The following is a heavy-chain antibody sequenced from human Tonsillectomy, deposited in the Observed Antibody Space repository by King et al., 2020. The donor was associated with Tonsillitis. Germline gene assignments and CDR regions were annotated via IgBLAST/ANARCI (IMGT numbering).Heavy chain of an antibody. CDR3: AREGWYGDYYYGMDV. CDR1: GYTFTSYG. CDR2: ISAYNGNT. V-gene: IGHV1-18*04. Sequence: QLVQSGAEVKKPGASVKVSCKASGYTFTSYGISWVRQDPGQGLEWMGWISAYNGNTNYAQKFQGRVTMTTDTSTTTAYMELRSLRSDDTAVYYCAREGWYGDYYYGMDVWGQGTTVTVSS. D-gene: IGHD6-19*01. J-gene: IGHJ6*02.